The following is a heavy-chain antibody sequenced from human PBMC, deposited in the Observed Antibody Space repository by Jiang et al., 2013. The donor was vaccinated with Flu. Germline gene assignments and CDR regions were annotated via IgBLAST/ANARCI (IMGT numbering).Heavy chain of an antibody. CDR2: IYYSGST. J-gene: IGHJ6*02. CDR3: ARALSGYDYYYGMDV. CDR1: GGSISSYY. D-gene: IGHD6-25*01. V-gene: IGHV4-59*01. Sequence: GSGLVKPSETLSLTCTVSGGSISSYYWSWIRQPPGKGLEWIGYIYYSGSTNYNPSLKSRVTISVDTSKNQFSLKLSSVTAADTAVYYCARALSGYDYYYGMDVWGQGTTVTVAS.